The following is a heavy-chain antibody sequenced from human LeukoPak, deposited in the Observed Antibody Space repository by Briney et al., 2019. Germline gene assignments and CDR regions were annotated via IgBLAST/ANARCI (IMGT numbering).Heavy chain of an antibody. CDR3: ATLRTGDLDY. J-gene: IGHJ4*02. CDR1: GYTLTGYY. CDR2: INPNSGDT. Sequence: GASVKVSCKASGYTLTGYYMHWVRQAPGQGLEWMGWINPNSGDTNYAQRFQGRVTMTRDTSITTAYMELSRLRSDDTAVYYCATLRTGDLDYWGQGTLVTVCS. V-gene: IGHV1-2*02. D-gene: IGHD7-27*01.